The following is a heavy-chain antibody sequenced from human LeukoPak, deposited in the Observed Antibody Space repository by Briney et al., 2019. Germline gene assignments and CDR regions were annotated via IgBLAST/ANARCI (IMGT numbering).Heavy chain of an antibody. V-gene: IGHV1-69*13. Sequence: SVKVSCKASRGTFSSYAINWVRQAPGQGLEWMGGIIPIFGTANYAQKFQGRVTITADESTSTAYMELSSLRSEDTAVYYCARNYDSSGYSYNWFDPWGQGTLVTVSS. CDR2: IIPIFGTA. CDR3: ARNYDSSGYSYNWFDP. D-gene: IGHD3-22*01. J-gene: IGHJ5*02. CDR1: RGTFSSYA.